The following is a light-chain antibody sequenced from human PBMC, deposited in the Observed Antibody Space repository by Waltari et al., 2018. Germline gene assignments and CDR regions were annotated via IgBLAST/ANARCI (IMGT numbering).Light chain of an antibody. CDR3: QTGGFGIWV. CDR1: SGHNNSP. CDR2: VTSDGRH. V-gene: IGLV4-69*01. Sequence: QLMLTPSPSASASLGASVKLTCTLSSGHNNSPIAWHQQQPEKGPRYLMTVTSDGRHITGDGIPDRFSGSCYGAERYLPISSLQSEDETDYYCQTGGFGIWVFGGGTKLTV. J-gene: IGLJ3*02.